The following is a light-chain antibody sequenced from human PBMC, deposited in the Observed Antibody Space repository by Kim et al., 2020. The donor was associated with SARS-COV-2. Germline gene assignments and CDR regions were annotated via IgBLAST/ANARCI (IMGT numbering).Light chain of an antibody. Sequence: EIVLTQSPGTLSLSPGERATLSCRASQSVSNIYFAWYQQKPGQTPRLLIHAASSRATDIPDRFSGSGSGTDFTLTISRLEPEDFGVFYCQQYGSAPNTFGQGTKLEI. CDR2: AAS. CDR3: QQYGSAPNT. V-gene: IGKV3-20*01. CDR1: QSVSNIY. J-gene: IGKJ2*01.